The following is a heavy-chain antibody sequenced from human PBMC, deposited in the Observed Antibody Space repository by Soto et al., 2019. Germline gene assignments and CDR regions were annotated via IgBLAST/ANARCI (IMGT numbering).Heavy chain of an antibody. J-gene: IGHJ6*02. D-gene: IGHD3-10*01. V-gene: IGHV1-69*06. CDR2: IIPIFGTA. Sequence: SVKVSCKASGGTFSSYAISWVRQAPGQGLEWMGGIIPIFGTANYAQKLQGRVTITADKSTSTAYMELSSLGSEDTAVYYCARDYYGSGSYIYYYGMDVWGQGTTVTVSS. CDR3: ARDYYGSGSYIYYYGMDV. CDR1: GGTFSSYA.